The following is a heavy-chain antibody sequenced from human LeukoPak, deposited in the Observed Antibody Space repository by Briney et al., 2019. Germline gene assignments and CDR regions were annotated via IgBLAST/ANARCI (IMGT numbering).Heavy chain of an antibody. Sequence: GGSLRLSCAASGFTFSSYSMNWVRQAPGKGLEWVSSISSSSSYIYYADSVKGRFTISRDNAKNSLYLQMNSLRAEDTAVYYCARALYSSGWYPDYWGQGTLVIVSS. CDR3: ARALYSSGWYPDY. V-gene: IGHV3-21*01. CDR1: GFTFSSYS. CDR2: ISSSSSYI. J-gene: IGHJ4*02. D-gene: IGHD6-19*01.